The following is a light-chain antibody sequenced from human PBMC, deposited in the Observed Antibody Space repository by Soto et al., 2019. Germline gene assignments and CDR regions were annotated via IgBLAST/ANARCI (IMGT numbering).Light chain of an antibody. V-gene: IGLV1-51*01. CDR1: SSNIESNY. CDR2: ENN. J-gene: IGLJ3*02. Sequence: QSALTQPPSVSAAPGQKVTISCSGSSSNIESNYVSWHQQLPGTAPRLLIYENNKRPSGIPDRFSGSKSGTSATLGITGLQTGDEADYYCGTWDSSLSAWMFGGGTQLTVL. CDR3: GTWDSSLSAWM.